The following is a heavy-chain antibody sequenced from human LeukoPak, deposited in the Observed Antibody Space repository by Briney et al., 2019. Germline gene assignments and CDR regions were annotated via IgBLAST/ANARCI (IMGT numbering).Heavy chain of an antibody. V-gene: IGHV3-7*01. D-gene: IGHD4-23*01. CDR1: GFTFSSYW. CDR3: ARLNSGDAFDI. Sequence: GGSLRLSCAASGFTFSSYWMSWVRQAPGKGLECVANIKQDGSEKYYVDSVKGRFTISRDNDKNSLYLQMNSLRAEDTAVYYCARLNSGDAFDIWGQGTMVTVSS. J-gene: IGHJ3*02. CDR2: IKQDGSEK.